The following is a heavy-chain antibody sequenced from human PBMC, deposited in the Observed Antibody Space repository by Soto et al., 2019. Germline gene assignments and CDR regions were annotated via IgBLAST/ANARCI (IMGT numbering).Heavy chain of an antibody. J-gene: IGHJ4*02. D-gene: IGHD3-10*01. CDR3: ARASGSGSYYNGGDY. Sequence: GXSVKVSFKASGGTFISYAISWVRQAPGQGLEWMGGIIPIFGTANYAQKFQGRVTITADESTSTAYMELSSLRSEDTAVYYCARASGSGSYYNGGDYWGQGTLVTVSS. CDR1: GGTFISYA. CDR2: IIPIFGTA. V-gene: IGHV1-69*13.